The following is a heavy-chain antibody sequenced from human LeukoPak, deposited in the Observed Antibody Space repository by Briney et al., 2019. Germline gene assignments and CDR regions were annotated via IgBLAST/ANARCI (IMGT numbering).Heavy chain of an antibody. V-gene: IGHV4-39*01. D-gene: IGHD3-3*01. Sequence: SETLSLTCTVSGGSISSSSYYWGWIRQPPGKGLEWIGSIYYSGSTYYNPSLKSRVTISVDTSKNQFSLKLSSVTAADTAVYYCARPQTYYDFWSGYPYYYYYYMDVWGNGTTVTVSS. CDR3: ARPQTYYDFWSGYPYYYYYYMDV. CDR1: GGSISSSSYY. J-gene: IGHJ6*03. CDR2: IYYSGST.